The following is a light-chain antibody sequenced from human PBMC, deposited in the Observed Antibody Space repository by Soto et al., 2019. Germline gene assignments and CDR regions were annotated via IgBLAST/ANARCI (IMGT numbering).Light chain of an antibody. V-gene: IGKV1-5*03. CDR1: QSISGS. Sequence: DIQMPQSPSTLSASVGDRVTITCRASQSISGSLAWYQQKPGKAPKLLIYEASNLKSGVPPRFIGSGSGTEYTLTISSLQPDDSASYYCQQYNGFWSFGQGIRVEIK. CDR2: EAS. CDR3: QQYNGFWS. J-gene: IGKJ1*01.